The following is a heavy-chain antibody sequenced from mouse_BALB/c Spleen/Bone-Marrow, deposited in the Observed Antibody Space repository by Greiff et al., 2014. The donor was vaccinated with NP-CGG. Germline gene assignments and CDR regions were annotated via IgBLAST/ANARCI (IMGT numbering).Heavy chain of an antibody. CDR1: GYTFTSYV. CDR2: INPYNDGT. V-gene: IGHV1-14*01. J-gene: IGHJ1*01. CDR3: ARSLYGYDWYFDV. Sequence: QLQESGPELVKPGASVKMSCKASGYTFTSYVIHWVKQKPGQGLEWIGNINPYNDGTKYNEKFKGKATLTSDKSSSTAYMELSSLTSEDSAVYYCARSLYGYDWYFDVWGAGTTVTVSS. D-gene: IGHD2-2*01.